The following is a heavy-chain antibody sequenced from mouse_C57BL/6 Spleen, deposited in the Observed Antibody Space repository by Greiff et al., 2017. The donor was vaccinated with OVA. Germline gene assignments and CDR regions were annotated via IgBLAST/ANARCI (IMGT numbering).Heavy chain of an antibody. Sequence: QVQLQQSGAELVKPGASVKISCKASGYAFSSYWMNWVKQRPGKGLEWIGKIYPGDGDTNYNGKFKGKATLTADKSSSTAYMQLSSLTSEDSAVYFCARLSSNLRYFDYWGQGTTLTVSS. CDR1: GYAFSSYW. J-gene: IGHJ2*01. CDR3: ARLSSNLRYFDY. V-gene: IGHV1-80*01. D-gene: IGHD2-5*01. CDR2: IYPGDGDT.